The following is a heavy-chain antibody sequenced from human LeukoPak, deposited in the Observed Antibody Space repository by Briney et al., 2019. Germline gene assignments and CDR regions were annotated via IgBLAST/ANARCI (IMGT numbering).Heavy chain of an antibody. J-gene: IGHJ5*02. CDR2: IIPIFGIA. D-gene: IGHD2-2*01. V-gene: IGHV1-69*04. Sequence: PSVKLSCKVSGGTFSTYAISWVRQAPRPGLEWMGRIIPIFGIANYAQKFQGRVTITADKSTSTAYMELSSLRSEDTAVYYCARGVLVPAATRTTEPPTWGQGTLVTVSS. CDR3: ARGVLVPAATRTTEPPT. CDR1: GGTFSTYA.